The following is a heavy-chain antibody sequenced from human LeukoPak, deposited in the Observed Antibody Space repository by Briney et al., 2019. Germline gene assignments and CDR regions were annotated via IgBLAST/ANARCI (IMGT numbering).Heavy chain of an antibody. Sequence: GGSLRLSCVGSGFKFDDYAIHWVRQVPWKGLEWVLGMSWSGAAIGSAESVKGRFTISRDNAKNSLYLQMNSLTAEDTALYYCARAQYSSLGGLGALDIWGQGTRVTVSS. CDR2: MSWSGAAI. D-gene: IGHD5-18*01. CDR1: GFKFDDYA. J-gene: IGHJ3*02. CDR3: ARAQYSSLGGLGALDI. V-gene: IGHV3-9*01.